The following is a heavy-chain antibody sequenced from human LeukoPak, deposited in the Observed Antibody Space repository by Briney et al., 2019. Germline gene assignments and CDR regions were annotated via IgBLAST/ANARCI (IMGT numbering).Heavy chain of an antibody. CDR1: GYIFTNYG. CDR2: INGHNGNT. CDR3: ARDGAYYYDSSGYPYYFDY. D-gene: IGHD3-22*01. J-gene: IGHJ4*02. Sequence: ASVKVSCKASGYIFTNYGINWVRQAPGQGLEWMGWINGHNGNTNYAQKLQGRVTMTTDTSTSTAYMELRSLRSDDTAVYYCARDGAYYYDSSGYPYYFDYWGQGTLVTVSS. V-gene: IGHV1-18*01.